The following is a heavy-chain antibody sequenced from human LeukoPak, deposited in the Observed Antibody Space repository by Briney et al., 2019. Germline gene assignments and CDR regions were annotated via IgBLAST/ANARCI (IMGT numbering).Heavy chain of an antibody. CDR3: ARGAAAGTIDP. J-gene: IGHJ5*02. D-gene: IGHD6-13*01. CDR1: GGSISSGDYY. CDR2: IYYSGST. V-gene: IGHV4-61*08. Sequence: SETLSLTCTVSGGSISSGDYYWSWIRQPPGKGLEWIGYIYYSGSTNYNPSLKSRVTISVDTSKNQFSLKLSSVTAADTAVYYCARGAAAGTIDPWGQGTLVTVSS.